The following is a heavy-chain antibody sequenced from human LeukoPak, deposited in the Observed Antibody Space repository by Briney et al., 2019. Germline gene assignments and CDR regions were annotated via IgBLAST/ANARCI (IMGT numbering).Heavy chain of an antibody. CDR1: GFTISRFA. Sequence: GGSLRLSCEASGFTISRFAMTWVRQPPGKGLEWESTIGALGGSTNYAASVKRRFTSSRDNSKDTLYLQMINLRAEHTAVYYCGKERDIILNGHGMDVWGQATTVTVSS. V-gene: IGHV3-23*01. CDR2: IGALGGST. CDR3: GKERDIILNGHGMDV. D-gene: IGHD3-10*01. J-gene: IGHJ6*02.